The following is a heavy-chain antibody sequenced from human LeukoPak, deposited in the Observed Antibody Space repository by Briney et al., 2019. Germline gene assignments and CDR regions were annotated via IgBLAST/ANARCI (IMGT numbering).Heavy chain of an antibody. CDR1: GSRFTSYW. V-gene: IGHV5-51*01. Sequence: GAPLKISCKGSGSRFTSYWIGWVRQMPGKGLEWMGIIYPGDSDTRYSPSFQGQVTISADKSISTAYLQWSSLKASDTAMYYCARGDDILTGYSDYWGPGTLVTVSS. D-gene: IGHD3-9*01. CDR3: ARGDDILTGYSDY. CDR2: IYPGDSDT. J-gene: IGHJ4*02.